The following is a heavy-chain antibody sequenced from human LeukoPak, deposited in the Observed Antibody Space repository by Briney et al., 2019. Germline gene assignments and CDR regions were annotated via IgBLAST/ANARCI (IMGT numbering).Heavy chain of an antibody. D-gene: IGHD3-10*01. J-gene: IGHJ5*02. CDR2: INPNSGGT. Sequence: ASVKVSCKASGYTFTGYYIHWVRQAPGQGLECMGWINPNSGGTNYAQKFQGRVIMTRDTSISTAYMELSRLRSDDTAVYYCARGGSGSYFSWLDPWSQGTLVTVSS. V-gene: IGHV1-2*02. CDR3: ARGGSGSYFSWLDP. CDR1: GYTFTGYY.